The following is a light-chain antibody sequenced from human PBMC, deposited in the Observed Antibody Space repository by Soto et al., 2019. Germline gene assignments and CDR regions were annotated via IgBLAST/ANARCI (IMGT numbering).Light chain of an antibody. V-gene: IGKV1-39*01. Sequence: DIQMTQSPASRSVSVGDRGTITCRASQSINNYLNWYQQRPGPAPKXLIRSASTLQRGVPSRFSGSGSRTEFTLTIADLQPDDVGTYYCQQSLTMPITFGHGTRLEIK. CDR1: QSINNY. J-gene: IGKJ5*01. CDR2: SAS. CDR3: QQSLTMPIT.